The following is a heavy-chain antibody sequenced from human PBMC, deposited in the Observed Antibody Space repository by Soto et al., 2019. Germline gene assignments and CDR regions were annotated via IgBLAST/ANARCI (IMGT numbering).Heavy chain of an antibody. CDR2: INPNSGGT. D-gene: IGHD2-2*01. Sequence: ASVQVSCKPSGYTFTGYYMHWVRQAPGQGLEWMGWINPNSGGTNYAQKFQGWVTMTRDTSISTAYMELTRLRSDDTAVYYCARGEYCSSTSCRASDAFDIWGQGTMVTVSS. J-gene: IGHJ3*02. CDR3: ARGEYCSSTSCRASDAFDI. V-gene: IGHV1-2*04. CDR1: GYTFTGYY.